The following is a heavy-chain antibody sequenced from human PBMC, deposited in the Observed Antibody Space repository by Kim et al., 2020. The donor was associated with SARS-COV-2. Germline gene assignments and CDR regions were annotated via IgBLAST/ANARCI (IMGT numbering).Heavy chain of an antibody. V-gene: IGHV3-66*01. CDR2: IYSGGST. CDR1: GFTVSSNY. D-gene: IGHD5-18*01. J-gene: IGHJ6*02. CDR3: AREYSYGSSRGMDV. Sequence: GGSLRLSCAASGFTVSSNYMSWVRQAPGKGLEWVSVIYSGGSTYYADSVKGRFTISRDNSKNTLKLQMNNRRAADTAVYYCAREYSYGSSRGMDVWGQGTTVTVSS.